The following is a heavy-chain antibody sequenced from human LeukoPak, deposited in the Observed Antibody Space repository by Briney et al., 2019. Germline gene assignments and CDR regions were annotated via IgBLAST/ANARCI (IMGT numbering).Heavy chain of an antibody. CDR2: ISTYNGNT. Sequence: ASVKVSCKASGYTFISYGISWVRQAPGQGLEWMGWISTYNGNTNYAQKFQGRLTMTTDTSTSTAYVELRSLRSDDTAVYYCARSFESITMVRGVISTGFDYWGQGTLVTVSS. J-gene: IGHJ4*02. V-gene: IGHV1-18*01. CDR1: GYTFISYG. D-gene: IGHD3-10*01. CDR3: ARSFESITMVRGVISTGFDY.